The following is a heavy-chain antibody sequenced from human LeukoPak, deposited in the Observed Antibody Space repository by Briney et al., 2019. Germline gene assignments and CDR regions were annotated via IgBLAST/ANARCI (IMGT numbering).Heavy chain of an antibody. D-gene: IGHD5-24*01. Sequence: PSETLSLTCTVSGGSISSYYWSWIRQPPGKGLEWIGYIYYSGSTNYNPSLKSRVTISVDTSKNQFSLKLSSVTAADTAVYYCSAWGVATTDFDYWGQGTLVTVSS. CDR1: GGSISSYY. CDR3: SAWGVATTDFDY. V-gene: IGHV4-59*08. CDR2: IYYSGST. J-gene: IGHJ4*02.